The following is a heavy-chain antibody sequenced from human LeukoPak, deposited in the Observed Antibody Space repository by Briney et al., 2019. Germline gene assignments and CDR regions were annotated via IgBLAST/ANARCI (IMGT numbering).Heavy chain of an antibody. CDR2: IYYSGST. Sequence: SQTLSLTCTVSGGSISSGGYYWSWIRQHPGKGLEWIGYIYYSGSTYYNPSLKSRVTISVDTSKNQFSLKLSSVTAADTAVYYCARDQPDSSGYPPSFQHWGQGTLVTVSS. V-gene: IGHV4-31*03. CDR1: GGSISSGGYY. J-gene: IGHJ1*01. D-gene: IGHD3-22*01. CDR3: ARDQPDSSGYPPSFQH.